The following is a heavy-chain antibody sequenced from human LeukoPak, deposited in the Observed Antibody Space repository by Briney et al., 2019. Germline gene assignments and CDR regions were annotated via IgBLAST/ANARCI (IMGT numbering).Heavy chain of an antibody. CDR3: ARAIGWSLASDY. V-gene: IGHV3-48*01. CDR1: GFTFSSYA. D-gene: IGHD6-19*01. Sequence: PGGSLRLSCAASGFTFSSYAMSWVRQAPGKGLEWVSYISSSGSTIYYADSVKGRFTISRDNSKNTLYLQMNSLRAEDTAVYYCARAIGWSLASDYWGQGTLVTVSS. J-gene: IGHJ4*02. CDR2: ISSSGSTI.